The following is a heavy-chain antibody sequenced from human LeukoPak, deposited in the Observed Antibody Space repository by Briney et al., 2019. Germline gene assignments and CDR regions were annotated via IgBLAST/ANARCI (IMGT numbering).Heavy chain of an antibody. CDR1: GGSISSYY. V-gene: IGHV4-4*07. CDR2: IYTSGST. D-gene: IGHD3-22*01. Sequence: SETLSLTCTVSGGSISSYYWSWIRQPAGKGLEWIGRIYTSGSTNYNPSLKSRVTMSVDTSKNQFSLKLSSVTAADTAVYYCARDLGYYDSSGYYIFDYWGQGTLVTVSS. CDR3: ARDLGYYDSSGYYIFDY. J-gene: IGHJ4*02.